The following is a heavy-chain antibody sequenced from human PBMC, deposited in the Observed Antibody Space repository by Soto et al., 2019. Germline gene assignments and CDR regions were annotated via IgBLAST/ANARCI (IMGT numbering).Heavy chain of an antibody. V-gene: IGHV3-30-3*01. Sequence: PGGSLSLSCAASGFTFSSYAMHWVRQAPGKGLEWVAVISYDGSNKYYADSVKGRFTISRDNSKNTLYLQMNSLRAEDTAVYYCAREGYSSGFYYYYGMDVWGQGTTVTVSS. D-gene: IGHD6-19*01. J-gene: IGHJ6*02. CDR2: ISYDGSNK. CDR1: GFTFSSYA. CDR3: AREGYSSGFYYYYGMDV.